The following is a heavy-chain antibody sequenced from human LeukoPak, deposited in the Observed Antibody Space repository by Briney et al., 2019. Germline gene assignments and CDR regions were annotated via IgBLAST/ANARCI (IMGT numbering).Heavy chain of an antibody. V-gene: IGHV1-46*01. CDR1: GYTFTSHY. D-gene: IGHD3-3*01. Sequence: ASVKVSCKASGYTFTSHYIHWVRQAPGQGLEWMGIINPSGGSTNYAQRFQGRVIMTRDTSTSPVYMDLSSLRSEDTAVYYCARDPPGGSGYYCDYWGQGTLVTVSA. J-gene: IGHJ4*02. CDR2: INPSGGST. CDR3: ARDPPGGSGYYCDY.